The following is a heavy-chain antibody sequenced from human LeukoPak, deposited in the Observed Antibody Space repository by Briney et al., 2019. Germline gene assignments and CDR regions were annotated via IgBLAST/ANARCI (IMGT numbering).Heavy chain of an antibody. J-gene: IGHJ4*02. Sequence: ASVKVSCKASGYIFTGYYIHWVRQAPGQGLEWMGWINPNSGVTNYAHRFLGRVTMTTDPSISTAYMELSGLRSDDTALFYCARDCGVAGIPYYFDSWGQGTLVTVSS. V-gene: IGHV1-2*02. CDR3: ARDCGVAGIPYYFDS. D-gene: IGHD6-19*01. CDR1: GYIFTGYY. CDR2: INPNSGVT.